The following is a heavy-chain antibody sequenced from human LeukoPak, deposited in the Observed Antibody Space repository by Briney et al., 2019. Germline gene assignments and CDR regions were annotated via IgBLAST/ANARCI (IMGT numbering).Heavy chain of an antibody. CDR3: AKEELPYCGGDCYSSGYFDL. J-gene: IGHJ2*01. CDR1: GFTFSNYW. CDR2: ISYDGNNI. Sequence: GGSLRLSCASSGFTFSNYWMSWVRQPPGKGLEWVALISYDGNNIYYGDSVKGRFTISRDNSKNTLYLQMNSLRADDTAVYFCAKEELPYCGGDCYSSGYFDLWGRGTLVTVSS. D-gene: IGHD2-21*02. V-gene: IGHV3-30*18.